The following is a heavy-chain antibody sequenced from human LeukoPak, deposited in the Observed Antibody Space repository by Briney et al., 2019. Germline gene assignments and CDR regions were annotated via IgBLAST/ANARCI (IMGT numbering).Heavy chain of an antibody. V-gene: IGHV3-15*01. CDR2: IKSKTEDGTT. D-gene: IGHD2-15*01. J-gene: IGHJ5*02. CDR1: GFTFSNAW. CDR3: TTGEIVVVVAAQHLES. Sequence: GGSLRLSCAGSGFTFSNAWMSWVRQAPGKEREWVGRIKSKTEDGTTNYAAPVKGRFTISRDDSKHTLYLRMNSLRTEDTAVYYCTTGEIVVVVAAQHLESWGQGTLVTVSS.